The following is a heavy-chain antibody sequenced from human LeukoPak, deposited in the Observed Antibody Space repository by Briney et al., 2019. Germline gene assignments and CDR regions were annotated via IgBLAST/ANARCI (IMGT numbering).Heavy chain of an antibody. Sequence: GGSLRLSCAASGFTFSSYAMHWVRQAPGKGLEWVAVISYHGSNKYYADSVKGRFTISRDNSKNTLSLQMNSLRPEDTAVYYCAREVVPAATPYYGMDVWGQGTTVTVSS. CDR2: ISYHGSNK. CDR3: AREVVPAATPYYGMDV. D-gene: IGHD2-2*01. CDR1: GFTFSSYA. V-gene: IGHV3-30-3*01. J-gene: IGHJ6*02.